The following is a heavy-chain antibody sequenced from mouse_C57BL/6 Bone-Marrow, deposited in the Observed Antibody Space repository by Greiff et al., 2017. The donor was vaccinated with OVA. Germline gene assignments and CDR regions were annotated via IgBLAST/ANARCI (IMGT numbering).Heavy chain of an antibody. CDR2: ISYDGSN. CDR1: GYSITSGYY. CDR3: ARAGNWDGIFFYYAMDY. J-gene: IGHJ4*01. Sequence: EVKLMESGPGLVKPSQSLSLTCSVTGYSITSGYYWNWIRQFPGNKLEWMGYISYDGSNNYNPSLKNRISITRDTSKNQFFLKLNSVTTEDTATYYCARAGNWDGIFFYYAMDYWGQGTSVTVSS. V-gene: IGHV3-6*01. D-gene: IGHD4-1*01.